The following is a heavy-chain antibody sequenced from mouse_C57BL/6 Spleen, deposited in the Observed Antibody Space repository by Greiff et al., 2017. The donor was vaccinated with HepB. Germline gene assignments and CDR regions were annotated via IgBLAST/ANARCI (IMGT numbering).Heavy chain of an antibody. CDR3: AIPLPFDY. Sequence: QVQLQQPGAELVMPGASVKLSCKASGYTFTSYWMHWVKQRPGQGLEWIGEIDPSDSYTNYNQKFKGKSTLTVDKSSSTAYMQLSSLTSEDSAVYYCAIPLPFDYWGQGTTLTVSS. J-gene: IGHJ2*01. CDR1: GYTFTSYW. CDR2: IDPSDSYT. V-gene: IGHV1-69*01.